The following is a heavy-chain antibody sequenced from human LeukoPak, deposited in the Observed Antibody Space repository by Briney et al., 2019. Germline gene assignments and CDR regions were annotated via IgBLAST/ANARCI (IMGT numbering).Heavy chain of an antibody. J-gene: IGHJ4*02. CDR3: ATSRNAEWELLGGLGY. CDR1: GGTFSSYA. CDR2: IIPIFGTA. V-gene: IGHV1-69*01. D-gene: IGHD1-26*01. Sequence: SVKVSCKASGGTFSSYAISWVRQAPGQGLEWMGGIIPIFGTANYAQKFQGRVTITADESTSTAYMELSSLRSEDTAVYYCATSRNAEWELLGGLGYWGQGTLVTVSS.